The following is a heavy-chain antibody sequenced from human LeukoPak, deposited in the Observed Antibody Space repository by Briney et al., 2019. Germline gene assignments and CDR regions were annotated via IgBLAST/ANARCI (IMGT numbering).Heavy chain of an antibody. J-gene: IGHJ4*02. CDR1: GFTFSSSG. Sequence: GGTLRLSCAASGFTFSSSGMSWVRQAPGKGLEWVSAISGSGGSTYYADSVKGRFTISRDNSKNTLYLQMNSPRAEDTAVYYCAKSDSSGYYYTEYFDYWGQGTLVTVSS. V-gene: IGHV3-23*01. CDR3: AKSDSSGYYYTEYFDY. D-gene: IGHD3-22*01. CDR2: ISGSGGST.